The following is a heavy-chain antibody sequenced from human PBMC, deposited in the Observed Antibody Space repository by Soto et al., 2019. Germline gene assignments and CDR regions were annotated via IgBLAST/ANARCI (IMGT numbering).Heavy chain of an antibody. D-gene: IGHD3-22*01. J-gene: IGHJ3*02. V-gene: IGHV3-9*01. CDR3: AKGSIYSSGFPAHAFDI. Sequence: GGSLRLSCAASGFTFDDYAMHWVRQAPGKGLEWVSGISWNSGSIGYADSVKGRFTISRDNAKNSLYLQMNSLRAEDTALYYYAKGSIYSSGFPAHAFDIWGQGTMVTVSS. CDR2: ISWNSGSI. CDR1: GFTFDDYA.